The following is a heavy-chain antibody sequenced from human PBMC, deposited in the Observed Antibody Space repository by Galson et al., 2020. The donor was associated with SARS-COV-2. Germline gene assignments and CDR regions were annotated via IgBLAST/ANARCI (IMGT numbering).Heavy chain of an antibody. D-gene: IGHD6-19*01. CDR1: GFTFDDYA. Sequence: GGSLRLSCAASGFTFDDYAMHWVRQAPGKGLEWVSGISWNSGSIGYADSVKGRFTISRDNAKNSLYLQMNSLRAEDTALYYCAKIGAENDYGDYWGQGTLVTVSS. J-gene: IGHJ4*02. CDR2: ISWNSGSI. CDR3: AKIGAENDYGDY. V-gene: IGHV3-9*01.